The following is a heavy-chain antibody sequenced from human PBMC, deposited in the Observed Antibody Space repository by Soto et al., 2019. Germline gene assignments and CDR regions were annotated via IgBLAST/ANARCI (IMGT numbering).Heavy chain of an antibody. V-gene: IGHV4-59*08. CDR3: ARGPYYDLIWNYYFMDV. Sequence: QVQLQASGPGLVKPSETLSISCSVSGGSISGHDWSWVRQTPGQGLEWIGDMYYSGSTNYNPSLKLRVTISVDTSKYHFSLRLTSVTAADTAVYYCARGPYYDLIWNYYFMDVWGKGTTVTVSS. D-gene: IGHD3-16*01. J-gene: IGHJ6*03. CDR2: MYYSGST. CDR1: GGSISGHD.